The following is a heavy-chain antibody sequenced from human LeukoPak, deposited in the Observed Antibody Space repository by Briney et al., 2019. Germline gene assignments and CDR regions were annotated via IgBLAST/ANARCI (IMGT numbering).Heavy chain of an antibody. CDR2: IIPILGIA. CDR3: ARGPPPSIHCSGGSCYFDY. CDR1: GGTFSSYA. V-gene: IGHV1-69*04. D-gene: IGHD2-15*01. J-gene: IGHJ4*02. Sequence: SVKVSCKASGGTFSSYAISWVRQAPGQGLEWMGRIIPILGIANYAQKFQGRVTITADKSTSTANMELSSLRSEDTAVYYCARGPPPSIHCSGGSCYFDYWGQGTLVTVSS.